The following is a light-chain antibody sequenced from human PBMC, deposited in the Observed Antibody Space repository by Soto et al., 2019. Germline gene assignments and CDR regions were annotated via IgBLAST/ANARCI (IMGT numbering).Light chain of an antibody. Sequence: QSALTQPASVSGSPGQSITISCTGTSSDIGNYNLVSWYQQYPGNAPKVMIYEGSERPSGVSDRFSGSKSGNTASLTISGLQAEDEADYYCSSYAGSNNPVVFGGGTKLTVL. J-gene: IGLJ2*01. CDR2: EGS. CDR1: SSDIGNYNL. V-gene: IGLV2-14*02. CDR3: SSYAGSNNPVV.